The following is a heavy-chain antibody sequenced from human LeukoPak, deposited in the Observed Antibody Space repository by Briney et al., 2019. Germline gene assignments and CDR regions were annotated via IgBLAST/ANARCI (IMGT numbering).Heavy chain of an antibody. CDR3: ARGLRFGYSSSWYNFDY. Sequence: SETLSLTCAVYGGSFSGYYWSWIRQPPGKGLEWIGEINHSGSTNYNPSLKSRVTISVDTSKNQFSLKLSSETAADTAVYYCARGLRFGYSSSWYNFDYWGQGTLVTVS. CDR1: GGSFSGYY. D-gene: IGHD6-13*01. J-gene: IGHJ4*02. CDR2: INHSGST. V-gene: IGHV4-34*01.